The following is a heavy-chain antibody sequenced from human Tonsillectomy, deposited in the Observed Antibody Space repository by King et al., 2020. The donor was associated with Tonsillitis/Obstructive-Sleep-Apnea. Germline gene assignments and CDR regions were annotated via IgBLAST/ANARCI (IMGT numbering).Heavy chain of an antibody. V-gene: IGHV1-46*01. CDR2: LNPSDSIP. CDR3: VRDDKDGRHLDY. D-gene: IGHD2-15*01. J-gene: IGHJ4*02. CDR1: GYTFTGNY. Sequence: QLVQSGAEVKKPGASVKVSCQASGYTFTGNYIHWVRQAPGQGLEWLGILNPSDSIPTYAQRFQGRVTITRDTSTSTVNMELSSLRSEDTAVYYCVRDDKDGRHLDYWGQGPLGTVSS.